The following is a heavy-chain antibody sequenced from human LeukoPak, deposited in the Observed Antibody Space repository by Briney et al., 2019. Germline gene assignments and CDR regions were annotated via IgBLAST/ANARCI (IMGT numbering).Heavy chain of an antibody. CDR2: INSDGSST. J-gene: IGHJ6*02. CDR3: ARGSSSWYPFYYGMDV. Sequence: GGSLRLPCAPSGLTFNSYLMHWVRQAPGKGVVWVSRINSDGSSTSYADCVKGRYPISRDNANNTLYLQMNSLRADDTAVYYCARGSSSWYPFYYGMDVWGQGTTVTVSS. V-gene: IGHV3-74*01. D-gene: IGHD6-13*01. CDR1: GLTFNSYL.